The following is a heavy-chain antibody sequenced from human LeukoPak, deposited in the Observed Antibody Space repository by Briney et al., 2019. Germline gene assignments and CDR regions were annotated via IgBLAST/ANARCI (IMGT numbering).Heavy chain of an antibody. Sequence: GVSLRLSCAASGFTFDDYAMHWVRQAPGKGLEWVSGISWNSGSIGYADSVKGRFTISRDNAKNSLYLQMNSLRAEDTALYYCAKDPYGDYESGPFDYWGQGTLVTVSS. J-gene: IGHJ4*02. CDR2: ISWNSGSI. D-gene: IGHD4-17*01. V-gene: IGHV3-9*01. CDR3: AKDPYGDYESGPFDY. CDR1: GFTFDDYA.